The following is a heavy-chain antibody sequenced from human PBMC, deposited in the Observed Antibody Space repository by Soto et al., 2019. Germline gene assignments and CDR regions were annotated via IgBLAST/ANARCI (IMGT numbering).Heavy chain of an antibody. D-gene: IGHD3-22*01. CDR3: ARDKAYYDSSGYHSVFDY. Sequence: PGGALGLSCAASGVTFSSYWMSGVRQAPDKGLEWVANIKEDGSEKYYGDSVKGRFTISRDNTKNSLYLQMNSLRTEHTAVYYCARDKAYYDSSGYHSVFDYRGQGTLVTVSS. CDR1: GVTFSSYW. CDR2: IKEDGSEK. J-gene: IGHJ4*02. V-gene: IGHV3-7*03.